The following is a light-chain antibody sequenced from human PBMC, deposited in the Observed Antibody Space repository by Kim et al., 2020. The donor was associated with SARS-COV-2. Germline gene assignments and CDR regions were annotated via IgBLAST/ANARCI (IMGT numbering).Light chain of an antibody. CDR1: EYVATN. CDR3: QQYNRWPT. Sequence: EVVMTQSPATLSVSPGERATLSCRASEYVATNLAWYQAKPGQPPRLLIYFAVTRATGVPARFSGSGSGTDFTLTISSLHSEDFAVYYCQQYNRWPTFGGGTKLEI. CDR2: FAV. J-gene: IGKJ4*01. V-gene: IGKV3-15*01.